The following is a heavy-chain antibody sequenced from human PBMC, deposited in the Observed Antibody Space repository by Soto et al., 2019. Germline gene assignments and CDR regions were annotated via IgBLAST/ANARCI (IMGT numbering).Heavy chain of an antibody. D-gene: IGHD6-19*01. J-gene: IGHJ3*02. CDR1: GFTFSSYA. V-gene: IGHV3-23*01. Sequence: EVQLLESGGGLVQPGGSLRLSCAASGFTFSSYAMSWVRQAPGKGLEWVSAISDSGGSTYYADSVKGRFTISRDNSKKTLYLQMNSLRAEDTAFYYCAKGVESRGWAKDAFDIWGQGPMVTVSS. CDR3: AKGVESRGWAKDAFDI. CDR2: ISDSGGST.